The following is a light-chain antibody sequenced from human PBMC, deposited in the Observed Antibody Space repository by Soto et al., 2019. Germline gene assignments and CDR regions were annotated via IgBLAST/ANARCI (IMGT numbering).Light chain of an antibody. V-gene: IGKV3-11*01. J-gene: IGKJ2*01. CDR2: DTS. Sequence: EIVLTQSPATLSLSPGERATLSCRASQSVSSYLAWYQLKPGQAPRVLIYDTSNRATGIPARFSGSGSGTDFTLIISSLEPEDSAVYYCQHRYNWPYTFGQGTKLELK. CDR3: QHRYNWPYT. CDR1: QSVSSY.